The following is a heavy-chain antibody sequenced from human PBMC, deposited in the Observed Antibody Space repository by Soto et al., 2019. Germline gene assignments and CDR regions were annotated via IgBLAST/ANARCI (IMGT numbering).Heavy chain of an antibody. Sequence: ASVKVSCKASGYTFPGQYMHWVRQAPGQGLEWMGWMNPNNGGAIYAQEFQGRVTMTRHSSISLASMGLRRLTSDDSAVYHCARKKVERDWFDLWGQGTLVTVSS. CDR1: GYTFPGQY. CDR3: ARKKVERDWFDL. D-gene: IGHD2-15*01. V-gene: IGHV1-2*02. J-gene: IGHJ5*02. CDR2: MNPNNGGA.